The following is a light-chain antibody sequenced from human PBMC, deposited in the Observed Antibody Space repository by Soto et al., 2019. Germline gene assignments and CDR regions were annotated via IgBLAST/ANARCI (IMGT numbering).Light chain of an antibody. V-gene: IGKV3-15*01. CDR1: QSINSD. CDR3: QQYNDWLALS. CDR2: GAS. Sequence: EIVITQSPATLSVSPGERATLSCRASQSINSDLAWYLQKPGQAPRLLIYGASTRATGIPARFSGSGSVTEFILTISSLQPEDFAVYYCQQYNDWLALSFGGGTKVDIK. J-gene: IGKJ4*01.